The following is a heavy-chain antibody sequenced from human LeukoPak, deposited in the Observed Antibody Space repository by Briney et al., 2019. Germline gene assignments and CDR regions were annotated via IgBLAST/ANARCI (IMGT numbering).Heavy chain of an antibody. D-gene: IGHD3-22*01. V-gene: IGHV3-15*01. J-gene: IGHJ4*02. CDR3: TVDRGNRIV. CDR1: GFSLSSVW. CDR2: IKTTSDGWTS. Sequence: PGGSLRLSCAASGFSLSSVWMAWVRQAQGKGLEWVSRIKTTSDGWTSDYAAPVKGRFTISRDDAKDTLTLQMNSLKIEDTGVYYCTVDRGNRIVWGQGTLVTVSS.